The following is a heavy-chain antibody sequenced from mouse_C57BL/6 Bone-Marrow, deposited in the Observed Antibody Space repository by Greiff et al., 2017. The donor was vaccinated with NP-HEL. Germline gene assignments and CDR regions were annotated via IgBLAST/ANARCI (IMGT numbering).Heavy chain of an antibody. CDR2: IYPGSGNT. Sequence: VQLQQSGAELVRPGASVKLSCKASGYTFTDYYITWVKTRPGQGLEWIARIYPGSGNTYYNEKFKGKATLTAEKSSSTAYMQLSSLTSEDSAVDFCARGELGRAWFAYWGQGTLVTVSA. CDR1: GYTFTDYY. CDR3: ARGELGRAWFAY. D-gene: IGHD4-1*01. J-gene: IGHJ3*01. V-gene: IGHV1-76*01.